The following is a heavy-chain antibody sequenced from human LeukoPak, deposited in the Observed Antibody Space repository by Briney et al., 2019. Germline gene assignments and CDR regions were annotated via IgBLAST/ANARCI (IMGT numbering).Heavy chain of an antibody. CDR1: GGSISSSSYY. J-gene: IGHJ4*02. Sequence: SETLSLTCTVSGGSISSSSYYWGWIRQPPGKGLEWIGSIYYSGSTYYNPSLKSRVTISVDTSKNQFSLKLSSVTAADTAVYYCAKGYYYDSSGYYQRGYFDYWGQGTQVTVSS. CDR2: IYYSGST. D-gene: IGHD3-22*01. V-gene: IGHV4-39*01. CDR3: AKGYYYDSSGYYQRGYFDY.